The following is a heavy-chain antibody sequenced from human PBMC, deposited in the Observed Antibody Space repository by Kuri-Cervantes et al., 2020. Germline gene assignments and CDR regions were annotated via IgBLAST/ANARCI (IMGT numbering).Heavy chain of an antibody. CDR2: IYHSGST. CDR3: AREAYYYDSSGYYSRGTFDY. CDR1: GGSISTSNW. V-gene: IGHV4-4*02. D-gene: IGHD3-22*01. Sequence: SETLSLTCIVSGGSISTSNWWSWVRQPPGKGLEWIGEIYHSGSTNYNPFLKSRVTISVDKSKNQFSLKLSSVTAADTAVYYCAREAYYYDSSGYYSRGTFDYWGQGTLVTVSS. J-gene: IGHJ4*02.